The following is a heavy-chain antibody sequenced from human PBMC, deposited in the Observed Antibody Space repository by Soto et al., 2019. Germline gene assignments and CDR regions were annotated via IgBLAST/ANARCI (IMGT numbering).Heavy chain of an antibody. CDR3: ARQIYDSDTGPNFQYYFDS. D-gene: IGHD3-22*01. V-gene: IGHV5-10-1*01. CDR2: IDPSDSQT. Sequence: GESLKISCRGSGYSFAGYWITWVRQKPGKGFEWMGRIDPSDSQTYYSPSFRGHVTISVTKSITTVFLQWSSLRASDTAMYYCARQIYDSDTGPNFQYYFDSWGQGTPVTVSS. J-gene: IGHJ4*02. CDR1: GYSFAGYW.